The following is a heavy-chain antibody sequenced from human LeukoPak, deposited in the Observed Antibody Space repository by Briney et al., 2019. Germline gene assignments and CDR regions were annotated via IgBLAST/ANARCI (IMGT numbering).Heavy chain of an antibody. CDR3: VRGGTYCDSTCKGADY. D-gene: IGHD2/OR15-2a*01. J-gene: IGHJ4*02. CDR2: VSASGSSR. Sequence: GGSLRLSCAASGFTFANHDMSWVRQAPGKGLEWVSGVSASGSSRFYADSVKGRFTVSRDNSKNSLDLQMNSLRAEDTAVYYCVRGGTYCDSTCKGADYWGQGTLVAVSS. CDR1: GFTFANHD. V-gene: IGHV3-23*01.